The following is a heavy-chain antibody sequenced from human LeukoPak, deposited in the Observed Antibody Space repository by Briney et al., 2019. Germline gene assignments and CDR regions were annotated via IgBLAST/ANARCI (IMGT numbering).Heavy chain of an antibody. D-gene: IGHD3-16*01. V-gene: IGHV1-69*04. Sequence: GASVKVSCKASGGTFSSYAISWVRQAPGQGLEWMGRIIPILGIANYAQKFQGRVTITADKSTSTAYMELSSLRSEDTAVYYCARLYLFWGMDVWGQGTTVTVSS. CDR2: IIPILGIA. CDR3: ARLYLFWGMDV. J-gene: IGHJ6*02. CDR1: GGTFSSYA.